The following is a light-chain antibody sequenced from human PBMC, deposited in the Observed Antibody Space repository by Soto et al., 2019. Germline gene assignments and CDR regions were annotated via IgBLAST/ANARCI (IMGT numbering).Light chain of an antibody. Sequence: DIQMTQSPSSLSASVGDRVTITCRASQSISNYLTWYQQKPGIAPKLLIYGAASLQSGVPSRVSGSGYGTDFTLTISSLQPEDFATYYCQQSYSTPRTFGGGTKVEIK. V-gene: IGKV1-39*01. J-gene: IGKJ4*02. CDR3: QQSYSTPRT. CDR1: QSISNY. CDR2: GAA.